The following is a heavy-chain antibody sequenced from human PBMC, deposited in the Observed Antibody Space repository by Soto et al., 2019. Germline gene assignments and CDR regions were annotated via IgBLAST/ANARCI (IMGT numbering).Heavy chain of an antibody. J-gene: IGHJ4*02. CDR2: VYYSGTT. V-gene: IGHV4-61*01. CDR3: ARTTAVPNSLRSRSFFDS. CDR1: DSSFSNETYY. Sequence: AEPLSVTDSVSDSSFSNETYYWSWIRHPPGNGLEWLGYVYYSGTTNYTPSLKVRVTMSVDLSKNQFSLRLTSVTAADTALYYCARTTAVPNSLRSRSFFDSWGKGTLVTVSS. D-gene: IGHD4-17*01.